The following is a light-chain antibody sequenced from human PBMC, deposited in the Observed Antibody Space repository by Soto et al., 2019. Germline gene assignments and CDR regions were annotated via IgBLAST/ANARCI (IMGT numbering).Light chain of an antibody. CDR1: QDIRNE. CDR2: IAS. Sequence: DIQMTQSPSSLSASVGDRVTITCRASQDIRNELGWFQQKPGKAPKRLIYIASSLQSGVPSRFSGSGSGTEFTLTISSLQPEDYAAYYCLQHNDYPPTFGQGTKVEI. V-gene: IGKV1-17*01. J-gene: IGKJ1*01. CDR3: LQHNDYPPT.